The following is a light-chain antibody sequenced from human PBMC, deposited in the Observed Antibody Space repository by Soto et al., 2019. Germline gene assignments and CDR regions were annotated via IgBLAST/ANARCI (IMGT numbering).Light chain of an antibody. CDR1: QSISSR. CDR3: QQYNSYSS. J-gene: IGKJ3*01. CDR2: KAS. V-gene: IGKV1-5*03. Sequence: DIQMTQSPPTLSASVGDRVTITCRASQSISSRLAWYQQKPGRAPKLLIYKASSLESGVPSRFSGSGSGTEFTLTISSLQPDDFATYHCQQYNSYSSFGPGTKVDIK.